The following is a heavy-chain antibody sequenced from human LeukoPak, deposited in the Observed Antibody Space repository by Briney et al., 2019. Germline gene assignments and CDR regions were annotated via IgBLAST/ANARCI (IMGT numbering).Heavy chain of an antibody. Sequence: ASVKVSCKASGYTFTGYYMHWLRQAPGQGLEWMGWINPNSGGTNYAQKFQGRVTMTRDTSISTAYMELSRLRSDDTAVYYCARQYCSGGRCYKLFYYYGMDVWGQGTTVTVSS. CDR3: ARQYCSGGRCYKLFYYYGMDV. CDR1: GYTFTGYY. V-gene: IGHV1-2*02. J-gene: IGHJ6*02. CDR2: INPNSGGT. D-gene: IGHD2-15*01.